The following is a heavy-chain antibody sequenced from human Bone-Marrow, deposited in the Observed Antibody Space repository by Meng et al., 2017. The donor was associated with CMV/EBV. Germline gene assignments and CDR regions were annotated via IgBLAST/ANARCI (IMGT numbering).Heavy chain of an antibody. J-gene: IGHJ5*02. Sequence: SGGSNSSSSYYWGWIRQPPGKGLEWIGSIYYSGSTYYNPSLKSRVTISVDTSKNQFSLKLSSVTAADTAVYYCARDSTWPDNWFDPWGQGTLVTVSS. CDR1: GGSNSSSSYY. D-gene: IGHD3-3*02. V-gene: IGHV4-39*07. CDR3: ARDSTWPDNWFDP. CDR2: IYYSGST.